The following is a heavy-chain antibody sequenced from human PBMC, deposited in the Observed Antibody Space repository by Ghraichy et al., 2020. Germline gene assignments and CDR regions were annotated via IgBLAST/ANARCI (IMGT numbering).Heavy chain of an antibody. CDR1: GGSISSSSYY. D-gene: IGHD3-3*01. V-gene: IGHV4-39*01. J-gene: IGHJ3*02. Sequence: SETLSLTCTVSGGSISSSSYYWGWIRQPPGKGLEWIGSIYYSGSTYYNPSLKSRVTISVDTSKNQFSLKLSSVTAADTAVYYCARHFAPSLKSHAFDIWGQGTMVTVSS. CDR2: IYYSGST. CDR3: ARHFAPSLKSHAFDI.